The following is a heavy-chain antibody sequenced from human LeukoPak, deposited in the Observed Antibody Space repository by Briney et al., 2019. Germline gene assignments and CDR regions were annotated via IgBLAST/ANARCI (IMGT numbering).Heavy chain of an antibody. J-gene: IGHJ6*02. CDR3: ARVFSRWADIVVVPAAYYYYGMDV. V-gene: IGHV1-69*13. CDR1: GGTFSSYA. CDR2: IIPIFGTA. Sequence: SVKVSCKASGGTFSSYAISWVRQAPGQGLEWMGGIIPIFGTANYAQKFQGRVTITADESTSTAYMELSSLRSEDTAVYYCARVFSRWADIVVVPAAYYYYGMDVWGQGTTVTVSS. D-gene: IGHD2-2*01.